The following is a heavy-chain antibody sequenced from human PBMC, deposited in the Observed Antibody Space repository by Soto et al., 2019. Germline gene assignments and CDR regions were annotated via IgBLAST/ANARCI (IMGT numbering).Heavy chain of an antibody. CDR1: GGTFNSSA. Sequence: QVQLVQSGAEVKEPGSSVKVSCQASGGTFNSSALSWVRQAPGQGLEWMGGIIPLFRTPDYAQKFQGRVTITADESTSTTYMELSSLRSEDTAIYYCARDNGRPQLGGNYYYITDVWGQGTTITVSS. V-gene: IGHV1-69*12. D-gene: IGHD3-3*02. J-gene: IGHJ6*02. CDR3: ARDNGRPQLGGNYYYITDV. CDR2: IIPLFRTP.